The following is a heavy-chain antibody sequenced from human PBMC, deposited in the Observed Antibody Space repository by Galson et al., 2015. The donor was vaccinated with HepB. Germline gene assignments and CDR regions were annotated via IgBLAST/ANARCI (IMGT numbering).Heavy chain of an antibody. CDR1: GGSFRGNY. Sequence: VYGGSFRGNYWSWIRQPPRKGLEWIGEINHSGSTNYNPSLKSRVTISLDTSKKQFSLKLSSVTAADTAVYYCAGYSSAWASFDFWGQGTLVTVSS. D-gene: IGHD6-19*01. J-gene: IGHJ4*02. CDR2: INHSGST. CDR3: AGYSSAWASFDF. V-gene: IGHV4-34*01.